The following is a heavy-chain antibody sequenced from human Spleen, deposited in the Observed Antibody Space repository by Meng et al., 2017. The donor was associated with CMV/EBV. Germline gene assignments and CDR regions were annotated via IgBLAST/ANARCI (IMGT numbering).Heavy chain of an antibody. V-gene: IGHV3-53*01. J-gene: IGHJ3*02. CDR1: GFSVSSSY. CDR2: IYSGGST. Sequence: GGSLRLSCAASGFSVSSSYMNWVRQAPGKGLEWVSVIYSGGSTYYADSVKGRFTISRDNSKNTLYLQMNSLRAEDTAVYYCAKTLTVVTPNDAFDIWGQGTMVTVSS. CDR3: AKTLTVVTPNDAFDI. D-gene: IGHD4-23*01.